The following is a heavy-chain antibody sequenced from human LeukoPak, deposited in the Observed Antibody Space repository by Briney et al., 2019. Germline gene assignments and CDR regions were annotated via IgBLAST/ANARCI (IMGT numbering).Heavy chain of an antibody. Sequence: PGGSLRLSCVASGFTFTNAWMNWIRQAPGKGPEWVGRIKSKIDGGTTDYAAPVKGRFTISRDNAKNSLYLQMNSLRDEDTAVYYCARGVSGGSPDYWGQGTLVTVSS. V-gene: IGHV3-15*07. J-gene: IGHJ4*02. CDR2: IKSKIDGGTT. CDR1: GFTFTNAW. CDR3: ARGVSGGSPDY. D-gene: IGHD1-26*01.